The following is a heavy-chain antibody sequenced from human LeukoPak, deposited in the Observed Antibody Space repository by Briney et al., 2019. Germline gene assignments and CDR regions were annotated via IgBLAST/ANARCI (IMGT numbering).Heavy chain of an antibody. CDR1: GFIFDTHY. CDR3: AKPSGSGVDY. J-gene: IGHJ4*02. D-gene: IGHD1-26*01. V-gene: IGHV3-30*02. Sequence: GGSLRLSCGASGFIFDTHYMHWVRQAPGKGLEWVAFIRSDGYHTYYADSVKGRFTITRDNSKNTLYLQMNSLRLEDMAVYYCAKPSGSGVDYWGRGTRVTVSS. CDR2: IRSDGYHT.